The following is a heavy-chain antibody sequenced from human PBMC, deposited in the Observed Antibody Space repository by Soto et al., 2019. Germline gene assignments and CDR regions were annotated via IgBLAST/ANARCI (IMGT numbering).Heavy chain of an antibody. D-gene: IGHD2-2*03. V-gene: IGHV4-4*02. CDR1: GGSISNSKW. Sequence: QLQLQESGPGLLKPSGNLSLTCAVSGGSISNSKWWTWVRQVPGKGLEWIGKIDHNGITNYNPSLEIRVTISKDESKSQLSLKLTSVTAADTATYYCARMDRDYFYHGMDVWGQGTTVTVSS. J-gene: IGHJ6*02. CDR2: IDHNGIT. CDR3: ARMDRDYFYHGMDV.